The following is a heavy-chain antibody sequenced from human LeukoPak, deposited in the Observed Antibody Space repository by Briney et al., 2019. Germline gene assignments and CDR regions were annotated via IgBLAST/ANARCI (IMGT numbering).Heavy chain of an antibody. J-gene: IGHJ4*02. Sequence: SETLSLTCAVSGASISIYYWSWIRQPPGKGLEWIAYIYYSGSTNSNPSLKSRLTISADTSKNQISLNLTSVTAADTAVYYCARGRSSSWEGYFDSWGQGTLVTVSS. V-gene: IGHV4-59*01. CDR1: GASISIYY. D-gene: IGHD6-13*01. CDR2: IYYSGST. CDR3: ARGRSSSWEGYFDS.